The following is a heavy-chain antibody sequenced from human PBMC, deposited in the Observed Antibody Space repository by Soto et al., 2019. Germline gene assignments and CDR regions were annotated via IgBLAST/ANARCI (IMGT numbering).Heavy chain of an antibody. D-gene: IGHD4-17*01. CDR2: IVVGSGNT. J-gene: IGHJ4*02. CDR3: WAGVKVTTLDY. CDR1: GFTFTSST. V-gene: IGHV1-58*01. Sequence: GVSVKVSSKASGFTFTSSTVQWVRQARGQRLEWVGWIVVGSGNTNYAKKFQERVTITRDMTKSKAYMQPITLRTACPAAHHCWAGVKVTTLDYWGQGTLVTVSS.